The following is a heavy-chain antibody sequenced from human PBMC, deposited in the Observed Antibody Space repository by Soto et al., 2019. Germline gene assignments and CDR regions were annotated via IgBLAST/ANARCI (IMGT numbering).Heavy chain of an antibody. D-gene: IGHD1-20*01. CDR1: GFSLSTSGMC. CDR3: ARSITGTPRPYGMDV. Sequence: ESGPTLVNPTQTLTLTCTFPGFSLSTSGMCVSWIRQPPGKALEWLARIDWDDDKYYSTSLKTRLTISKDTSKNQVVLTMTNMDPVDTATYYCARSITGTPRPYGMDVWGQGTTVTVS. V-gene: IGHV2-70*11. J-gene: IGHJ6*02. CDR2: IDWDDDK.